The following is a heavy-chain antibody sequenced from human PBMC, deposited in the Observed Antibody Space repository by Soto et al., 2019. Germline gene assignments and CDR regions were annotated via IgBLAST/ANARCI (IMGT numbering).Heavy chain of an antibody. J-gene: IGHJ6*01. CDR3: ARDRITIFGGDYYYYGMDC. CDR1: GFTVSSDY. Sequence: GGSLRLSCAASGFTVSSDYMSWVRQAPGKGLEWVSLIYSGGSTYFADSVQGRFTISRDNSKNTLYLQMNSLRAEDTAIYYCARDRITIFGGDYYYYGMDCCGQGTTVTVSS. V-gene: IGHV3-53*01. D-gene: IGHD3-3*01. CDR2: IYSGGST.